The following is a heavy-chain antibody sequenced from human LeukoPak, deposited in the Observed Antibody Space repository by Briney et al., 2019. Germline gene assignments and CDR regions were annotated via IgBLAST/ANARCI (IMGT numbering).Heavy chain of an antibody. J-gene: IGHJ6*03. CDR2: INPSGGST. D-gene: IGHD3-9*01. V-gene: IGHV1-46*01. CDR1: GYTFTGYY. Sequence: ASVKVSCKASGYTFTGYYMHWVRQAPGQGLEWMGIINPSGGSTSYAQKFQGGVTLTRDMSTSTVYMELSSLRSEDTAVYYCASRGGRYFDWSTNYYYYMDVWGKGTTVTVSS. CDR3: ASRGGRYFDWSTNYYYYMDV.